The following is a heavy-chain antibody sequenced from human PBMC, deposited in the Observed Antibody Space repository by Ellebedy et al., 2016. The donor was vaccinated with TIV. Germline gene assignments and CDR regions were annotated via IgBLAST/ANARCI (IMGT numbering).Heavy chain of an antibody. D-gene: IGHD6-6*01. V-gene: IGHV1-2*04. J-gene: IGHJ5*02. CDR1: YTFICYH. CDR3: ARERYSSSSYRANWFDP. CDR2: INPNSGGT. Sequence: ASVKVSCKATYTFICYHVHWVRQAPGQGLEWMGWINPNSGGTNYAQKFQGWVTMTRDTSISTAYMELSRLRSEDTAVYYCARERYSSSSYRANWFDPWGQGTLVTVSS.